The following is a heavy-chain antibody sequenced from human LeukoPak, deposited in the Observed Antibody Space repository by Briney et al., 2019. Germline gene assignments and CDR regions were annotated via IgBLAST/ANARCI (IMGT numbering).Heavy chain of an antibody. CDR1: GYSISSGYY. D-gene: IGHD3-22*01. Sequence: SETLSLTCAVSGYSISSGYYWGWIRQPPGKGLEWIGSIYHSGSTYYNPSLKSRVTISVDTSKNQFSLKLSSVTAANTAVYYCARHQIYYYDSSGPDHWGQGTLVTVSS. J-gene: IGHJ4*02. V-gene: IGHV4-38-2*01. CDR3: ARHQIYYYDSSGPDH. CDR2: IYHSGST.